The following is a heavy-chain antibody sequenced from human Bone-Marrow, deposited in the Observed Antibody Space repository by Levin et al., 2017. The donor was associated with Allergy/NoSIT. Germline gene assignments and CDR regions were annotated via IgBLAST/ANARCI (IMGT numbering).Heavy chain of an antibody. Sequence: SQTLSLPCTVSGGSIGSSDYYWSWIRQTPGKGLEWIGCIYYLGHTYYNRSLKSRVTISMDTSKNQLSLKLRFVTAADTAVYFCARGGMFYHDSSGYPFDYWGQGAQVTVSS. V-gene: IGHV4-30-4*01. CDR1: GGSIGSSDYY. J-gene: IGHJ4*02. CDR3: ARGGMFYHDSSGYPFDY. CDR2: IYYLGHT. D-gene: IGHD3-22*01.